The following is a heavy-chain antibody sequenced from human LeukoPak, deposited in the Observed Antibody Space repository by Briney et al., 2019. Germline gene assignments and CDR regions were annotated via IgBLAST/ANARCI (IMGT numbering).Heavy chain of an antibody. Sequence: ASVKVSCKASGYTFTSYGISWVRQAPGQGLEWMGWISAYNGNTNYAQKLQGRVTMTTDTSTSTAYMELRSLRSDDTAVYYCARAYYYDSSGYSTNFDYWGQGTLVTVSS. V-gene: IGHV1-18*01. J-gene: IGHJ4*02. CDR1: GYTFTSYG. D-gene: IGHD3-22*01. CDR2: ISAYNGNT. CDR3: ARAYYYDSSGYSTNFDY.